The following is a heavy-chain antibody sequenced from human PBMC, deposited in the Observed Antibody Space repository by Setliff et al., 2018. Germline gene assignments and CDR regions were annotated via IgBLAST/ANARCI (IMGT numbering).Heavy chain of an antibody. J-gene: IGHJ4*02. CDR3: AGSLGGFDY. V-gene: IGHV4-39*07. CDR2: INHSGST. D-gene: IGHD3-16*01. CDR1: GDSINSGTYY. Sequence: SETLSLTCSVSGDSINSGTYYWSWIRQPPGKGLEWIGEINHSGSTNYNPSLKSRVTISVDTSKNQFSLKLSSVTAADTAVYYCAGSLGGFDYWGQGTLVTVSS.